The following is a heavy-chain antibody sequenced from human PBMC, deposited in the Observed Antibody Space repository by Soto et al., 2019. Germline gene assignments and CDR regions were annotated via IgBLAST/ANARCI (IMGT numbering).Heavy chain of an antibody. J-gene: IGHJ4*02. Sequence: GGSLRLSCAVSGFTFSSYAMSWVRQAPGKGLEWVSTITHSGGRTYYADSVKGRFTISRDNSKNTLYLQMNSLRAEDTAVYYCVKDPLLPMTAIDMAFDYWGQGTLVTVSS. V-gene: IGHV3-23*01. CDR2: ITHSGGRT. CDR1: GFTFSSYA. D-gene: IGHD2-21*02. CDR3: VKDPLLPMTAIDMAFDY.